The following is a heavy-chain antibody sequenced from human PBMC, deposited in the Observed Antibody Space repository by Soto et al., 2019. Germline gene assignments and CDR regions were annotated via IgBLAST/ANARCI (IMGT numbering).Heavy chain of an antibody. CDR1: GVFISSGGYY. V-gene: IGHV4-31*03. D-gene: IGHD3-16*02. CDR2: IYYSGST. J-gene: IGHJ5*02. CDR3: ANYKRLIVDT. Sequence: PSDTLSLTCTVSGVFISSGGYYWILIRQHPGKGLEWIGYIYYSGSTYYNPSLKSRVTISVDTSKNQFSLKLTSVTAADTAIYYCANYKRLIVDTWGQGVLVTVSS.